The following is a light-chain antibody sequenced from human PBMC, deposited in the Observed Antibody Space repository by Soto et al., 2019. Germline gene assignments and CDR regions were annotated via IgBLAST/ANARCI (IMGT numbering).Light chain of an antibody. CDR3: QQYGSSPSLT. CDR2: GAS. CDR1: QSVSSSY. V-gene: IGKV3-20*01. Sequence: EIVFTQSPGTLSLSPGERATLSCRASQSVSSSYLAWYQQKPGQAPRLLICGASSRATGIPDRFSGSGSGTDFTLTISRLEPEDFVVYYCQQYGSSPSLTFGGGTKVDIK. J-gene: IGKJ4*01.